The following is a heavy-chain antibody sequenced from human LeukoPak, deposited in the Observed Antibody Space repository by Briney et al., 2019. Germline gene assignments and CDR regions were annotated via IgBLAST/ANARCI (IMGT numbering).Heavy chain of an antibody. CDR3: ARDHYSSGSY. D-gene: IGHD6-19*01. CDR2: ISYDGSNK. J-gene: IGHJ4*02. Sequence: GRSLRLSCAASGFTFSSYAMHWVRQAPGKGLEWVAVISYDGSNKYYADSVKGRFTISRDNSKNTLYPQMNSLRAEDTAVYYCARDHYSSGSYWGQGTLVTVSS. CDR1: GFTFSSYA. V-gene: IGHV3-30*04.